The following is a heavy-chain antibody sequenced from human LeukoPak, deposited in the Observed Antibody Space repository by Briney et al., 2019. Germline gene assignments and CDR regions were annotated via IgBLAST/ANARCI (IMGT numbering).Heavy chain of an antibody. CDR3: AKGRYCSSTSCEGNWFDP. Sequence: GGSLRLSCAASGFTLSSYGMHWVRQAPGKGLEWVAVISYDGSNKYYADSVKGRFTISRDNSKNTLYLQMNSLRAEDTAVYYCAKGRYCSSTSCEGNWFDPWGQGTLVTVSS. CDR2: ISYDGSNK. J-gene: IGHJ5*02. D-gene: IGHD2-2*01. CDR1: GFTLSSYG. V-gene: IGHV3-30*18.